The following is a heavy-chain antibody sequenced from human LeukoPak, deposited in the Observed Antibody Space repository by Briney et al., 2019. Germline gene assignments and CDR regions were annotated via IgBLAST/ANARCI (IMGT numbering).Heavy chain of an antibody. CDR2: INHSGST. CDR3: ARRYYYGSGSYYSEDRNAFDI. CDR1: GGSFSGYY. J-gene: IGHJ3*02. D-gene: IGHD3-10*01. V-gene: IGHV4-34*01. Sequence: SETLSLTCAVYGGSFSGYYWGWIRQPPGKGLEWIGEINHSGSTNYNPSLKSRVTISVDTSKNQFSLKLSSVTAADTAVYYCARRYYYGSGSYYSEDRNAFDIWGQGTMVTVSS.